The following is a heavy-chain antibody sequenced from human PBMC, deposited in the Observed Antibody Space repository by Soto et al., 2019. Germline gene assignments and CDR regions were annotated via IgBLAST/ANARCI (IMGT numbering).Heavy chain of an antibody. Sequence: QVQLVESGGGVVQPGNSLRLSCAASGFTFKNYGIHWVRQSPGKGLEWVALVSYLGSEKYYIDSVKGRFSVSRDNSKNTVYLQMNSLRPEDTAVYYCAKDRLLRTCYFDSWGQGTRVTVSS. CDR3: AKDRLLRTCYFDS. J-gene: IGHJ4*02. CDR1: GFTFKNYG. V-gene: IGHV3-30*18. D-gene: IGHD2-15*01. CDR2: VSYLGSEK.